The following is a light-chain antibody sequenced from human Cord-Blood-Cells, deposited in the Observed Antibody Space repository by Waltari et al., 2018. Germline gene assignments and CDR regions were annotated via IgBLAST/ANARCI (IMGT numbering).Light chain of an antibody. CDR3: CSYAGSYTF. V-gene: IGLV2-11*01. CDR2: DVR. Sequence: QSALTQPRPVSGSPGQSVTISCTGTSSDVGGYNYVSWYQQHPGKAPKLMIDDVRKRPSGGPDRFSGSKSGNTASLTISGLQAEDESDYYCCSYAGSYTFFGTGTKVTVL. J-gene: IGLJ1*01. CDR1: SSDVGGYNY.